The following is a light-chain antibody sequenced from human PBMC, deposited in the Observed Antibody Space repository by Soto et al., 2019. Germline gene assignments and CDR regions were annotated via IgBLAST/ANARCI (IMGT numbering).Light chain of an antibody. V-gene: IGKV1-39*01. J-gene: IGKJ4*01. Sequence: IQMTQSPPSLSASVGDRFTITCRASQSISTYLHWYPQTPGKAPNLLIYAASTLQSGVPSRFSGSGSGTDFTLTISSLQPEDFATYFGQHGYSTPLTFGGGTKVDIK. CDR3: QHGYSTPLT. CDR2: AAS. CDR1: QSISTY.